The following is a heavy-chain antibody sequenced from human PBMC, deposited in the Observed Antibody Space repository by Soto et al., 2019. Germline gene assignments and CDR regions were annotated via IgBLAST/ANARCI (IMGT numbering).Heavy chain of an antibody. V-gene: IGHV4-34*01. J-gene: IGHJ4*02. CDR2: INHSGST. CDR1: GGSFSGYY. Sequence: SETPLTCAVYGGSFSGYYWSWIRQPPGKWLEWIGEINHSGSTNYNPSLKSRVTISVDTSKNQFSLKLSSVTAADTAVYYCARGLTGDRYFDYWGQGTLVTVSS. D-gene: IGHD7-27*01. CDR3: ARGLTGDRYFDY.